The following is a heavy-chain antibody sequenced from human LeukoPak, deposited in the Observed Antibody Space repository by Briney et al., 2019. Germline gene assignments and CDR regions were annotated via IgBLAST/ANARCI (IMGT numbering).Heavy chain of an antibody. V-gene: IGHV3-53*01. CDR3: AKDSSSWYHQLDY. D-gene: IGHD6-13*01. Sequence: GGSLRLSCAASGFTVSSNYMSWVRQAPGKGLEWVSIIYSGGSTFYADSVKGRFTISRDNSKNTLYLQMNSLRAEDTAVYYCAKDSSSWYHQLDYWGQGTLVTVSS. CDR1: GFTVSSNY. CDR2: IYSGGST. J-gene: IGHJ4*02.